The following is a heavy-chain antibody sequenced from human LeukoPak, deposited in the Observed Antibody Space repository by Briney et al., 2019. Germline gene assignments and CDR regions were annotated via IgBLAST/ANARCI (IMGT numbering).Heavy chain of an antibody. Sequence: GGSLRLSCAASGFTFSSYAMHWVRQAPGKGLEWVAVISYDVISYDGSNKYYADSVKGRFTISRDNSKNTLYLQMNSLRAEDTAVYYCARDPNSSGTLDYWGRGTLVTVSS. D-gene: IGHD6-19*01. CDR3: ARDPNSSGTLDY. J-gene: IGHJ4*02. V-gene: IGHV3-30-3*01. CDR1: GFTFSSYA. CDR2: ISYDVISYDGSNK.